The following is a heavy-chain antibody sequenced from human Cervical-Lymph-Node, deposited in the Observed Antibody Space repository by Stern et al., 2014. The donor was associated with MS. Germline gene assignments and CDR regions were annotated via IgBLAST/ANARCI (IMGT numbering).Heavy chain of an antibody. CDR2: ISSRSRT. CDR3: ARDLRLDY. V-gene: IGHV3-21*01. J-gene: IGHJ4*02. Sequence: EVQLVESGGGLVKPGGSLRLSCAASGFTFSIYNMNWVRQAPGQGLEWVSSISSRSRTNYADSVRGRFAISRDNAKNSLFLQMNSLRAEDTAIYYCARDLRLDYWGQGILVTVSS. CDR1: GFTFSIYN.